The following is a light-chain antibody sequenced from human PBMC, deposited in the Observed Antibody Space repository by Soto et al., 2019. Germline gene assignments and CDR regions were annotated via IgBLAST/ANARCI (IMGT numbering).Light chain of an antibody. Sequence: QSVLTQPASVSGSPGQSITISCTGTSSDVGSYNVVSWYQQHPGKAPKLLIYEVSKRPSGVSDRFSGSKSGNTASLTISGLQAEDESDYHCCSYEGSSFPSVLGTGPKATVL. V-gene: IGLV2-23*02. J-gene: IGLJ1*01. CDR1: SSDVGSYNV. CDR2: EVS. CDR3: CSYEGSSFPSV.